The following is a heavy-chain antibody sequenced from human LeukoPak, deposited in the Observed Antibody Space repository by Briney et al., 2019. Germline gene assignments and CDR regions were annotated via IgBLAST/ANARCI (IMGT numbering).Heavy chain of an antibody. CDR1: GFTFSDYY. V-gene: IGHV3-11*01. CDR2: ISSSGSTI. D-gene: IGHD6-13*01. J-gene: IGHJ6*02. CDR3: ASFDSSSSNYYYYGMDV. Sequence: GGSLRLSCAASGFTFSDYYMSWIRQAPGKGLEWVSYISSSGSTIYYADSVKGRFTISRDNAKNSLYLQMNSLRAEDTAVYYCASFDSSSSNYYYYGMDVWGQGTTVTVSS.